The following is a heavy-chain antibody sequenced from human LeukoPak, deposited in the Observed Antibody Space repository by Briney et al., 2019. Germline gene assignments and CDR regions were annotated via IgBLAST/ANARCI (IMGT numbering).Heavy chain of an antibody. CDR1: GGSISSGGYS. CDR3: ARASGYCSSTSCYPTLDY. V-gene: IGHV4-30-2*01. CDR2: IYHSGST. J-gene: IGHJ4*02. D-gene: IGHD2-2*01. Sequence: PSETLSLTCAVSGGSISSGGYSWSWIRQPPGKGLEWIGYIYHSGSTYYNPSLKSRVTISVDRSKNQFSLKLSSVTAADTAVYYCARASGYCSSTSCYPTLDYWGQGILVTVSS.